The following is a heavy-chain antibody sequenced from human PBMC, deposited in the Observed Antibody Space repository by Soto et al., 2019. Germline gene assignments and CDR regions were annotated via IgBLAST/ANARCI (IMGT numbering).Heavy chain of an antibody. CDR2: ISSSSSTI. CDR1: GFTFSSYS. CDR3: AREDNGSGGSCYHDPFDI. V-gene: IGHV3-48*01. Sequence: PGGSLRLSCAASGFTFSSYSMNWVRQAPGKGLEWVSYISSSSSTIYYADSVKGRFTISRDNAKNSLYLQMNSLRAEDTAVYYCAREDNGSGGSCYHDPFDIWGQGTMVTVSS. D-gene: IGHD2-15*01. J-gene: IGHJ3*02.